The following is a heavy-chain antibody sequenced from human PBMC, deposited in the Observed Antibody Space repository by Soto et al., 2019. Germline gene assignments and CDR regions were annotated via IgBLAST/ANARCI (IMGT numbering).Heavy chain of an antibody. CDR2: IWYDGSLK. CDR1: GFTFSHHG. D-gene: IGHD3-3*01. Sequence: QVQLVESGGGVVQPGKSLRLSCAASGFTFSHHGIHWVRQAPGKGLEWVAVIWYDGSLKYYGDSVQGRFTVSRDNSKNTVYLQMISLRVEDTAVYYCARWDLEWWGQGTLVTVSS. V-gene: IGHV3-33*01. J-gene: IGHJ4*02. CDR3: ARWDLEW.